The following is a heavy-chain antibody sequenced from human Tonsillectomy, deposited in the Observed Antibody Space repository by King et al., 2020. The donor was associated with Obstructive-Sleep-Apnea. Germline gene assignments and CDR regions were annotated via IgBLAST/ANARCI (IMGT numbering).Heavy chain of an antibody. V-gene: IGHV3-11*01. J-gene: IGHJ5*02. Sequence: VQLVESGGGLVKPGGSLRLSCAASGFTFSDYYMNWIRQAPGKGLEWVSYISSDGISVYYADSLKGRFTIARDNAKNSLHLQMNSLRAEDTAVYYCARDYYASGSYGWFDPWGQGILVTVSS. D-gene: IGHD3-10*01. CDR2: ISSDGISV. CDR3: ARDYYASGSYGWFDP. CDR1: GFTFSDYY.